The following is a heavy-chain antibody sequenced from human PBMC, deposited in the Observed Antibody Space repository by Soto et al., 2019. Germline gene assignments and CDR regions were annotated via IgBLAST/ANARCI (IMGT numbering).Heavy chain of an antibody. D-gene: IGHD6-13*01. CDR1: GGTFSSYF. CDR2: IIPVFGSA. Sequence: QVQLVQSGAEVKKAGSSVKVSCKVSGGTFSSYFINWVRQAPGQGLEWVGGIIPVFGSASFAEKFQGRVTITADESTSTAYMEQSSLRSDDTAVYYCARETPSAAAAYFFYGLDVWGQGTTVTVPS. CDR3: ARETPSAAAAYFFYGLDV. J-gene: IGHJ6*02. V-gene: IGHV1-69*01.